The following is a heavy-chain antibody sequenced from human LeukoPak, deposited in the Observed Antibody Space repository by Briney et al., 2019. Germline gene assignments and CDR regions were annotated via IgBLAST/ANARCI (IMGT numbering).Heavy chain of an antibody. CDR3: ARTSPGGGSSSDVDV. V-gene: IGHV1-2*02. Sequence: ASVKVSCKASGYTFTGDYIHWVRQAPGQGLEWMGWINPNSGGTNYAQKFQGRVTMTRDTSISTAYMELSRLRSDDTAVYYCARTSPGGGSSSDVDVWGKGTTVTVSS. CDR2: INPNSGGT. J-gene: IGHJ6*04. D-gene: IGHD6-6*01. CDR1: GYTFTGDY.